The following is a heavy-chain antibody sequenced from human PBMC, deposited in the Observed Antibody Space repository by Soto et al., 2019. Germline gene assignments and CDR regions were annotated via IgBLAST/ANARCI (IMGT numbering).Heavy chain of an antibody. CDR3: ARWEYYYGSGSYFLHYYYGMDV. D-gene: IGHD3-10*01. J-gene: IGHJ6*02. CDR2: IIPIFGTA. CDR1: GGTFSSYA. Sequence: QVRLVQSGAEVKKPGSSVKVSCKASGGTFSSYAISWVRQAPGQGLEWMGGIIPIFGTANYAQKFQGRVTITADESTSTAYMELSSLRSEDTAVYYCARWEYYYGSGSYFLHYYYGMDVWGQGTTVTVSS. V-gene: IGHV1-69*01.